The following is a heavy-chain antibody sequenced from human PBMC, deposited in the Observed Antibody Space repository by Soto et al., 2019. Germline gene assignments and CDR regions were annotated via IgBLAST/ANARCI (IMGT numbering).Heavy chain of an antibody. D-gene: IGHD1-26*01. J-gene: IGHJ4*02. CDR2: IGPDGYRT. Sequence: PGGSLRLSCAASGCTFSSYSRHWVRQAPGKGLSWVSHIGPDGYRTREADSVKGRFIISRDNAKNTLYLQMNSVRDDDTAIYYCVRDQKWAYDFWRPGILVTVSS. CDR3: VRDQKWAYDF. V-gene: IGHV3-74*01. CDR1: GCTFSSYS.